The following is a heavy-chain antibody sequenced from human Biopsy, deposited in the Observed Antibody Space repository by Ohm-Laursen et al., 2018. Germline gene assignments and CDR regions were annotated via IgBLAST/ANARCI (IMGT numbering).Heavy chain of an antibody. Sequence: SLRLSCAASGFTFSGYYMSWIRQAPGKGLEWISYLSSRGSNIYYADSVKGRFTVSRDNANNPLFLQMNSLRAEDTAVYYCARFPDFWSGYYVDSWGQGTLVTVSS. CDR2: LSSRGSNI. J-gene: IGHJ4*02. CDR3: ARFPDFWSGYYVDS. D-gene: IGHD3-3*01. V-gene: IGHV3-11*01. CDR1: GFTFSGYY.